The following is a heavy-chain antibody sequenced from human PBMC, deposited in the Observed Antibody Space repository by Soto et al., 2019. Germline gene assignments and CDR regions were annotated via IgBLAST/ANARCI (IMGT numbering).Heavy chain of an antibody. Sequence: GGSLRLSCAASGFTFSSYWMHWVRQAPGKGLVWVSRINSDGSSTSYADSVKGRFTISRDNSKNTLYLQMNSLRAEDTAVYYCAKPLLYSGSYPDAFDIWGQGTMVTVSS. V-gene: IGHV3-74*01. J-gene: IGHJ3*02. CDR3: AKPLLYSGSYPDAFDI. CDR1: GFTFSSYW. D-gene: IGHD1-26*01. CDR2: INSDGSST.